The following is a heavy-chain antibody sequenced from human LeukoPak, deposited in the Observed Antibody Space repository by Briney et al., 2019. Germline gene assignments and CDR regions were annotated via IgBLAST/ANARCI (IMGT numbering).Heavy chain of an antibody. CDR3: ASSDCSSTSCYDFLYYYYGMDV. Sequence: SVKVSCKASGGTFSSYAISWVRQAPGQGLEWMGRIIPILGIANYAQKFQGRVTITADKSTSTAYMELSSLRSEDTAVYYCASSDCSSTSCYDFLYYYYGMDVWGQGTTVTVSS. CDR2: IIPILGIA. J-gene: IGHJ6*02. V-gene: IGHV1-69*04. CDR1: GGTFSSYA. D-gene: IGHD2-2*01.